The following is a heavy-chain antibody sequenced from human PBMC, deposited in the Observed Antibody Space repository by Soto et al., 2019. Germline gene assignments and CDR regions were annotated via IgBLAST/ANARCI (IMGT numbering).Heavy chain of an antibody. CDR3: ASTSAMYYYYGMDV. J-gene: IGHJ6*02. D-gene: IGHD2-2*01. Sequence: QVQLVQSGAEVKKPGSSVKVSCKASGGTFSSYTISWVRQAPGQGLEWMGRIIPILGIANYAQKFQGRVTITADKSTGTAYMELSSLRSEDTAVYYCASTSAMYYYYGMDVWGQGTTVTVSS. CDR1: GGTFSSYT. V-gene: IGHV1-69*02. CDR2: IIPILGIA.